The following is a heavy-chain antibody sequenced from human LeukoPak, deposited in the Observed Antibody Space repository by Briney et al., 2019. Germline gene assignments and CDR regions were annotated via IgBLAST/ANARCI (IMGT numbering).Heavy chain of an antibody. Sequence: PGGSLRLSCAASGFTFSSYSMTWVRQAPGKGLEWVSCITSSSRYIYYADSVQGRFTISRDNAKNSLYLQMNSLRAEDTAVYYCARGGGQWLVPGWSFFDYWGQGTLVTVSS. D-gene: IGHD6-19*01. J-gene: IGHJ4*02. V-gene: IGHV3-21*01. CDR2: ITSSSRYI. CDR1: GFTFSSYS. CDR3: ARGGGQWLVPGWSFFDY.